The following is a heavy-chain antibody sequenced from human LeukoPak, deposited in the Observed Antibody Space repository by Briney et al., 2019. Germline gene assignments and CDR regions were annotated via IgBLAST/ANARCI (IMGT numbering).Heavy chain of an antibody. J-gene: IGHJ4*02. CDR3: AKDFHWGIFDY. CDR2: ISSDGGTK. Sequence: QPGRSLRLSCAASGLTFSSHGMHWVRQAPGKGLEWVAFISSDGGTKYYADSVKGRFTISRDNSKNTLYLQMDSLRAEDTAVYYCAKDFHWGIFDYWGQGTLVTVSP. CDR1: GLTFSSHG. V-gene: IGHV3-30*18. D-gene: IGHD7-27*01.